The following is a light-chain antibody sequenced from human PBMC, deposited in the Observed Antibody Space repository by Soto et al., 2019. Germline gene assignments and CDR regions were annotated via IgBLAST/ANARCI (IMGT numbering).Light chain of an antibody. J-gene: IGKJ4*02. V-gene: IGKV1-6*01. Sequence: AIQMTQSPSSLSASVGDRVTVTCRASQGVGNDLGWYQHKPGKAPKLRIFATSTLQTGVTSRFSGSGSCTEFTLTISGLQADDSATHYCQQDYDYPYTFGRGTRVEVK. CDR2: ATS. CDR3: QQDYDYPYT. CDR1: QGVGND.